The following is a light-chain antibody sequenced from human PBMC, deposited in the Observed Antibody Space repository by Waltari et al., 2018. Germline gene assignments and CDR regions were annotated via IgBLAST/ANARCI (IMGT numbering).Light chain of an antibody. CDR3: ATWDDSLGGVV. V-gene: IGLV1-47*01. J-gene: IGLJ2*01. Sequence: QSVLTQPPSASGTPGQRVTISCSGNSSNIGGNYVCWYQQVPGTAPKLLIYRDDQRPSGVPGRFSGYKSGTSASLAISGLRSEDESDYHCATWDDSLGGVVFGGGTKLTVL. CDR2: RDD. CDR1: SSNIGGNY.